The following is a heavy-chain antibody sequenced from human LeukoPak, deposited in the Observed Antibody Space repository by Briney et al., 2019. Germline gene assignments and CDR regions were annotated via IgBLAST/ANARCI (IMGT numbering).Heavy chain of an antibody. CDR2: ISYSGTP. D-gene: IGHD6-19*01. CDR3: ARLHLAVALGALDI. J-gene: IGHJ3*02. V-gene: IGHV4-59*08. CDR1: GGSISGYY. Sequence: SETLSLTCTVSGGSISGYYWSWIRQRPGKGLEWTAYISYSGTPTQNPSLKSRVAISVDTSKNQFSLNLNSVTAADTAMYYCARLHLAVALGALDIWGQGTMVTVSS.